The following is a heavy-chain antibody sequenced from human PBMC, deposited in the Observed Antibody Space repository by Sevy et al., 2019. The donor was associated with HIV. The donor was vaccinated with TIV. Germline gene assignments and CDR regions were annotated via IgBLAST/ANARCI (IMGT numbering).Heavy chain of an antibody. CDR3: AAGTGSSDFDY. CDR1: GFTFREAW. Sequence: GGFLRLSCAASGFTFREAWMSWVRQAPGKGLEWVGRIKSKTDAATRDFAAPVRGRFSISRDDSANTVYLVMNNLKPEDTGVYYCAAGTGSSDFDYWGQGTLVTVSS. V-gene: IGHV3-15*01. J-gene: IGHJ4*02. D-gene: IGHD1-26*01. CDR2: IKSKTDAATR.